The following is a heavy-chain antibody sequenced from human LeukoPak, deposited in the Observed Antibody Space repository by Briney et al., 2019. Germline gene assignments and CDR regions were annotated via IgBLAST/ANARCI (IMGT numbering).Heavy chain of an antibody. J-gene: IGHJ4*02. CDR2: INPSGGST. CDR1: GYTFTSYY. CDR3: AREDITMVRGALDY. Sequence: ASVKVSCKASGYTFTSYYMHWVRQAPGQGLEWMGIINPSGGSTGYAQKLQGRVTMTTDTSTSTAYMELRSLRSDDTAVYYCAREDITMVRGALDYWGQGTLVTVSS. V-gene: IGHV1-46*01. D-gene: IGHD3-10*01.